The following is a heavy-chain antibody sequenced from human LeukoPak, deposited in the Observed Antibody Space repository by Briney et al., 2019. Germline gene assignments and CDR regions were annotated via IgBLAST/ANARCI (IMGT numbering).Heavy chain of an antibody. CDR2: IIPILGTA. J-gene: IGHJ3*02. Sequence: VASVKVSCKASGGTFSSYAISWVRQAPGQGLEWMGGIIPILGTANYAQKFQGRVTITTDESTSTAYMELSSLRSEDTAVYYCAREYRSGAFDIWGQGTMVTVSS. CDR1: GGTFSSYA. V-gene: IGHV1-69*05. CDR3: AREYRSGAFDI. D-gene: IGHD6-19*01.